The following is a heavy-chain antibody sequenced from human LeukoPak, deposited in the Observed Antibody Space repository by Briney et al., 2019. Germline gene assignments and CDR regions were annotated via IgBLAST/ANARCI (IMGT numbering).Heavy chain of an antibody. V-gene: IGHV1-69*13. CDR2: IIPMFGTA. CDR3: ARDPASLRYFDWSTFDI. CDR1: RGTFSNYA. J-gene: IGHJ3*02. Sequence: SVKVSCKASRGTFSNYAISWVRQAPGQGLEWMGGIIPMFGTANYAQKFQGRVTITADESTSTAYMELSSLRSEDTAVYYCARDPASLRYFDWSTFDIWGQGTMVTVSS. D-gene: IGHD3-9*01.